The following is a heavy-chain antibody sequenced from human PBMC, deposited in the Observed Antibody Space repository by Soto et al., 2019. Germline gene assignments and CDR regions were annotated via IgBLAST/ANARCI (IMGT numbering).Heavy chain of an antibody. D-gene: IGHD3-16*01. J-gene: IGHJ4*02. CDR3: ARAFIMITFGGPQRY. CDR2: ISYDGSNK. CDR1: GFTFSSYA. Sequence: QVQLVESGGGVVQPGRSLRLSCAASGFTFSSYAMHWVRQAPGKGLEWVAVISYDGSNKYYADSVKGRFTISRDNSKNTLYLQMNGLRAEDTAVYYCARAFIMITFGGPQRYWGQGTLVTVSS. V-gene: IGHV3-30-3*01.